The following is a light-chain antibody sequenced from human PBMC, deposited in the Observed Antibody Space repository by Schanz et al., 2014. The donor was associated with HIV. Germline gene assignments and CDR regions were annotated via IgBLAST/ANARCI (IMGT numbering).Light chain of an antibody. CDR1: SSDIGTYNY. V-gene: IGLV2-14*03. Sequence: QSALTQPAAVSGSPGQSITISCTGTSSDIGTYNYVSWYQQHPGKAPKLMIYAVSVRPSGVSNRFSGSKSGNTASLTISGLQAEDEADYYCSSHTRRNTLDVFGPGTKLTVL. J-gene: IGLJ1*01. CDR3: SSHTRRNTLDV. CDR2: AVS.